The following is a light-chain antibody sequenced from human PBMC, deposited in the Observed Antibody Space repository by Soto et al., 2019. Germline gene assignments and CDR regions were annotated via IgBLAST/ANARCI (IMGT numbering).Light chain of an antibody. J-gene: IGKJ1*01. CDR2: LGS. CDR1: QSLLHSNGYNY. V-gene: IGKV2-28*01. CDR3: MQALQTPPT. Sequence: DIVMTQSPLSLPVTPGDPASISCRPSQSLLHSNGYNYLDWYLQKPGQSPQLLICLGSSRASGVPDRFSGGGSGTDFTLKISRVEAEDVGIYYCMQALQTPPTFGQGTKVDIK.